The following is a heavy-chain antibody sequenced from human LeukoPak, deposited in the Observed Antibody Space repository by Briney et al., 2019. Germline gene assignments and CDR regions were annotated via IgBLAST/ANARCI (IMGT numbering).Heavy chain of an antibody. D-gene: IGHD3-22*01. J-gene: IGHJ4*02. CDR3: ARGRPREPMIVVLPSDY. CDR2: INPSGGST. V-gene: IGHV1-46*01. CDR1: GYTFTSYY. Sequence: ASVKVSCKASGYTFTSYYMHWVRQAPGQGLEWMGIINPSGGSTSYAQKFQGRLTMTRDMSTSTVYMELSRLRSDDTAVYYCARGRPREPMIVVLPSDYWGQGTLVTVSS.